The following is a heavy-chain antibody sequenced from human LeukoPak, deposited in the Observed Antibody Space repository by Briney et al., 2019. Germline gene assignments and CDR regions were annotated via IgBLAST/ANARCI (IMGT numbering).Heavy chain of an antibody. CDR1: GGSVSDYY. CDR3: ARGGRVPYYFDY. D-gene: IGHD3-16*01. Sequence: SETLSLTCTISGGSVSDYYWGWIRQSPGKGLEWIGYIYYTGSTTYNPSLKSRVTISVDTSKNQFSLKLSSVTAADTAVYYCARGGRVPYYFDYWGQGTLVTVSS. V-gene: IGHV4-59*02. CDR2: IYYTGST. J-gene: IGHJ4*02.